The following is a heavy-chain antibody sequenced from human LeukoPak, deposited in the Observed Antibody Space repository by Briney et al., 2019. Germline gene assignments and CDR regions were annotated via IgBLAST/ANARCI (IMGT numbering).Heavy chain of an antibody. V-gene: IGHV4-34*01. D-gene: IGHD1-26*01. CDR2: INHSGST. CDR1: GASFSGYY. Sequence: SETLSLTCAVYGASFSGYYWTWIRQPPGKGLEWIGEINHSGSTNYNPSLKSRVTISVDKSKNQFSLKLSSATAADTAVYYCARFAIVGATSSFDYWGQGTLVTVSS. J-gene: IGHJ4*02. CDR3: ARFAIVGATSSFDY.